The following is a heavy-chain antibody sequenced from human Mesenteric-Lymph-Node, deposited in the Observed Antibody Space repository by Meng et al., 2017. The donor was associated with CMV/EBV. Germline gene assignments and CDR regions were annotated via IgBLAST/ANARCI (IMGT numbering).Heavy chain of an antibody. J-gene: IGHJ6*02. Sequence: FTFRSTGLHGGRQAPGKGVEWVAVIWCGGSNEFYADSVKGRFTISRDNSKNTLYLQMNSLRAEDTALYYCARVRKPVVRGTYGMDVWGQGTTVTVSS. CDR3: ARVRKPVVRGTYGMDV. CDR2: IWCGGSNE. V-gene: IGHV3-33*01. CDR1: FTFRSTG. D-gene: IGHD3-10*01.